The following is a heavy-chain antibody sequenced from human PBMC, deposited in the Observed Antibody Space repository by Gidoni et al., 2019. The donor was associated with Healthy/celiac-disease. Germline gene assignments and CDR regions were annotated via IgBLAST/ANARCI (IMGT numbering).Heavy chain of an antibody. D-gene: IGHD6-13*01. J-gene: IGHJ5*02. Sequence: QVQLVQSGAEVQKPGSSVKVSCKASGGTFSSYTISWVRQAPGQGLEWMGRIIPILGIANYAQKFQGRVTITADKSTSTAYMELSSLRSEDTAVYYCASTGYSSSWYWWFDPWGQGTLVTVSS. V-gene: IGHV1-69*02. CDR1: GGTFSSYT. CDR3: ASTGYSSSWYWWFDP. CDR2: IIPILGIA.